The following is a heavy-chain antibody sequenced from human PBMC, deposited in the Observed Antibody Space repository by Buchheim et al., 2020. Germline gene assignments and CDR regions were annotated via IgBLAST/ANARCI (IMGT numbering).Heavy chain of an antibody. D-gene: IGHD4-17*01. V-gene: IGHV4-31*03. CDR2: IYYSGST. CDR3: ARSRGDPTVTTINWFDP. Sequence: QVQLQESGPGLVKPSQTLSLTCTVSGGSISSGGYYWNWIRQHPGKGLEWIGYIYYSGSTYYNPSLKSRVTISVDTSKNQFSLKLSSVTAADTAVYYCARSRGDPTVTTINWFDPWGQGTL. CDR1: GGSISSGGYY. J-gene: IGHJ5*02.